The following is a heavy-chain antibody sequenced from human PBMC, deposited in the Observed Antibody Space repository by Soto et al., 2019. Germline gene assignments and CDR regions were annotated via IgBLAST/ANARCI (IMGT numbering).Heavy chain of an antibody. J-gene: IGHJ4*02. V-gene: IGHV3-33*01. CDR3: ARELDYGDYAGGY. CDR2: IGYDGSNK. CDR1: GFTFSSYG. Sequence: GGSLRLSCAASGFTFSSYGMHWVRQAPGKGLEWVAVIGYDGSNKYYADSVKGRFTISRDNSKNTLYLQMNSLRAEDTAVYYCARELDYGDYAGGYWGQGTLVTVSS. D-gene: IGHD4-17*01.